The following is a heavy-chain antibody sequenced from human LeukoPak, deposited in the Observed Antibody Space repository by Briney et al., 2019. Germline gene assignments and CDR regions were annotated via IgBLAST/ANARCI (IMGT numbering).Heavy chain of an antibody. V-gene: IGHV3-53*01. CDR1: GFTVITND. D-gene: IGHD1-14*01. Sequence: GGSLRLSCAASGFTVITNDMTWVRQAPGKGLEGVSVLYSDGNTKYADSVQGRFTISRDNSKNTLYLEMNSLSPDDTAVYYCARGVEPLAAKTLAYWGQGTLVTVSS. J-gene: IGHJ4*02. CDR3: ARGVEPLAAKTLAY. CDR2: LYSDGNT.